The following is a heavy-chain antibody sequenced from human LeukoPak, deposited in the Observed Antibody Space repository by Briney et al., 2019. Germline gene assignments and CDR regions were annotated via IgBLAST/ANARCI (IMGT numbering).Heavy chain of an antibody. CDR1: GFTFSSYA. CDR2: ISGGGDSS. V-gene: IGHV3-23*01. D-gene: IGHD2-15*01. J-gene: IGHJ4*02. Sequence: GGSLRLSCAASGFTFSSYAMSWVRQAPGVGLEWVSTISGGGDSSFYADSVKGRFTISRDYSKDTLFLQMNSLRAEDTAIYYCAKVGGYVAYWGQGTLVTVSS. CDR3: AKVGGYVAY.